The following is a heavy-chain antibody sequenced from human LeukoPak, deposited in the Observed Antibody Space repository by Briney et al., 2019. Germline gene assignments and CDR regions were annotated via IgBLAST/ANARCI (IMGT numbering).Heavy chain of an antibody. CDR3: ARIYGRGAFDI. V-gene: IGHV4-39*07. CDR2: IYYSGGT. Sequence: SETLSLTCTVSGASISSSRYYWAWIRQPPGRGLEWIGSIYYSGGTYYNPSLKSRVTISVDTSKNQFSLKLSSVTAADTAVYYCARIYGRGAFDIWGQGTMVTVSS. CDR1: GASISSSRYY. J-gene: IGHJ3*02. D-gene: IGHD5-12*01.